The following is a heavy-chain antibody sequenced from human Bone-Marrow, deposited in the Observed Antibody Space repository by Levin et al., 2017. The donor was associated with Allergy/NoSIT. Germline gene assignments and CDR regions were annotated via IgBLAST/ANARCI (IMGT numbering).Heavy chain of an antibody. V-gene: IGHV4-30-2*01. CDR3: ARVSGATVFDY. D-gene: IGHD3-10*01. CDR2: MYHTGTT. Sequence: SQTLSLTCAVSGGPISGGGYSWSWIRQPPGKGLEWIGYMYHTGTTHYKPSLKSRATISVDKTTNQFSLNVTSATAADTAIYYCARVSGATVFDYWGQGILVTVSS. CDR1: GGPISGGGYS. J-gene: IGHJ4*02.